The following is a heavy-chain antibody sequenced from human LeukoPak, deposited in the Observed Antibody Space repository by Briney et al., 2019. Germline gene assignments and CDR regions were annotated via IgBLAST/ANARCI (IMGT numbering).Heavy chain of an antibody. Sequence: GGSLRLSCATSGFTFTNYGMSWVRQAPGKGLEWVSDIRGFGGTTNYAASVKGRFTISRDNSKNTVYLQMNTLRAEDTAVYYCAKDRSLFTGKTTFDYWGQGTLVTVSS. CDR1: GFTFTNYG. V-gene: IGHV3-23*01. CDR3: AKDRSLFTGKTTFDY. J-gene: IGHJ4*02. CDR2: IRGFGGTT. D-gene: IGHD1-1*01.